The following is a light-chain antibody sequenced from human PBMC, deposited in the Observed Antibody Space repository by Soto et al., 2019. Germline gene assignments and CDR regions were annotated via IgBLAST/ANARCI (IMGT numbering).Light chain of an antibody. Sequence: QSALTQPRSVSGSPGQSVTISCTGTSSDVCGYNYVSWYQQHPGKAPKVMIYDVSERPSGVPDRFSGSKSGNTASLTISGLQAEDEADYYCCSYAGSPRYVLGTGTKVTVL. V-gene: IGLV2-11*01. J-gene: IGLJ1*01. CDR1: SSDVCGYNY. CDR3: CSYAGSPRYV. CDR2: DVS.